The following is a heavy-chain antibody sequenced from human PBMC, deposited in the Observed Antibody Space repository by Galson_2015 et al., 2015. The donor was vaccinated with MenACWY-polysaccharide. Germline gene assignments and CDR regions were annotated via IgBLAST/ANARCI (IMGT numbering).Heavy chain of an antibody. V-gene: IGHV3-30*03. Sequence: SLRLSCAASGFTFSGYGMHWVRQAPGKGLEWVAVISYDGSNKYFADSVMARFTISRDNSRNTLYLQMNSLTLEDTAVYYCARAYCDRTTCYGMDVWGQGTTVTVSS. D-gene: IGHD2-2*01. CDR3: ARAYCDRTTCYGMDV. J-gene: IGHJ6*02. CDR2: ISYDGSNK. CDR1: GFTFSGYG.